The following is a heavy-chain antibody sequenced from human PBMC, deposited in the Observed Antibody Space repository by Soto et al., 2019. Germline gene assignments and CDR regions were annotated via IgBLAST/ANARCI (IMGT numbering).Heavy chain of an antibody. CDR1: GGTFSSYT. J-gene: IGHJ3*02. V-gene: IGHV1-18*01. D-gene: IGHD3-10*01. CDR3: ARRSGSYYNTDAFDI. Sequence: GASVKVSCKASGGTFSSYTISWVRQAPGQGLEWMGWISAYNGNTNYAQKLQGRVTMTTDTSTSTAYMELRSLRSDDTAVYYCARRSGSYYNTDAFDIWGQGTMVTVSS. CDR2: ISAYNGNT.